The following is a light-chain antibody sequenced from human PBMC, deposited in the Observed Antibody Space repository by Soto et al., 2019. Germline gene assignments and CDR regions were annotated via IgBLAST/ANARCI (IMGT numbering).Light chain of an antibody. Sequence: QSVLTQPASVSGSPGQSITISCTGTSRDVGGYNYVSWYQQHPGKAPKLMIYDVSNRPSGVSNRFSGSKSGNTASLTISGLQSEDEADYYCSSYTSSSTQVFGTGTMVTVL. J-gene: IGLJ1*01. V-gene: IGLV2-14*01. CDR2: DVS. CDR3: SSYTSSSTQV. CDR1: SRDVGGYNY.